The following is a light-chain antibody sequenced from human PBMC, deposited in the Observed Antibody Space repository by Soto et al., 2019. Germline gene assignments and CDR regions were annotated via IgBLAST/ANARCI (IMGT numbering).Light chain of an antibody. CDR3: QQSNRVPSLT. CDR2: AAS. Sequence: DNQMTQSPSSLSASVGDRVTITCRASQNIDRYLNWYQQKPGKAPKLLIYAASSLQSGVPSRFSGIGSGTDFTLTISSLQAEDFATYYCQQSNRVPSLTFGGGTKVDIK. J-gene: IGKJ4*01. CDR1: QNIDRY. V-gene: IGKV1-39*01.